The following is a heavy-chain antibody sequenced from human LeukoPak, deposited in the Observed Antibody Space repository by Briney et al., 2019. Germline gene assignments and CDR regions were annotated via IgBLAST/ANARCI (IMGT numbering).Heavy chain of an antibody. Sequence: SETLSLTCTVSGGSISSYYWSWIRQPAGKGLEWIGRIYTSGSTNYNPSLKSRVTMSVDTSKNHFSLKLSSVTAADTAVYYCARTTADSGYYYPYYYYYYMDVWGKGTTVTISS. J-gene: IGHJ6*03. CDR1: GGSISSYY. V-gene: IGHV4-4*07. D-gene: IGHD3-22*01. CDR2: IYTSGST. CDR3: ARTTADSGYYYPYYYYYYMDV.